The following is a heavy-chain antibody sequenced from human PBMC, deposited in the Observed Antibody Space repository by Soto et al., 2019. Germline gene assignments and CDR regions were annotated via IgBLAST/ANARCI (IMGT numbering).Heavy chain of an antibody. V-gene: IGHV4-59*08. J-gene: IGHJ3*02. CDR1: GGSISSYY. D-gene: IGHD3-10*01. CDR2: IYYSGST. CDR3: ARQGYYYGSGIVHDAFDI. Sequence: QVQLQESGPGLVKPSENLSLTCTVSGGSISSYYWSWIRQPPGKGLEWIGYIYYSGSTNYNPSLKSRVTISVDTSKNQFSLKMSSVTAADTAVYYWARQGYYYGSGIVHDAFDIWGQGTMVTVSS.